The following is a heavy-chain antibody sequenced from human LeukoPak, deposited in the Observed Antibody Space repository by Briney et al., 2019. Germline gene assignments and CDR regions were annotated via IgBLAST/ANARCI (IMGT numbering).Heavy chain of an antibody. V-gene: IGHV1-69*13. Sequence: SVKVSCKASGGTFSSYAISWVRQAPGQGLEWMGRIIPIFGTANYAQKFQGRVTITADESTSTAYMELSSLRSEDTAVYYCARGSRHYYGSGSYYLDYWGQGTLVTVSS. CDR2: IIPIFGTA. J-gene: IGHJ4*02. CDR1: GGTFSSYA. CDR3: ARGSRHYYGSGSYYLDY. D-gene: IGHD3-10*01.